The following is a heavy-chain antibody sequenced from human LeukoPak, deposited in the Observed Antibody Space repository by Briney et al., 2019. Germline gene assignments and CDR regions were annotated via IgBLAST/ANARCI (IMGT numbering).Heavy chain of an antibody. CDR2: ITSSGYTI. CDR3: AREDCSSTSCYDPSVSDY. D-gene: IGHD2-2*01. CDR1: GFTFSHYE. V-gene: IGHV3-48*03. Sequence: PGASLRLSCEASGFTFSHYEMNWVRQAPGKGLEWVSYITSSGYTIYYADSVKGRFTISRDNAKNSLYLQMNSLRAEDTAVYYCAREDCSSTSCYDPSVSDYWGQGTLVTVSS. J-gene: IGHJ4*02.